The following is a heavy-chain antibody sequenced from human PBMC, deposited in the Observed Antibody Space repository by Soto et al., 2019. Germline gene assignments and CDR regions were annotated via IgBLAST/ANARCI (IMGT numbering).Heavy chain of an antibody. J-gene: IGHJ4*02. D-gene: IGHD3-16*02. Sequence: QITLKESGPTLVKPTQTLTLTCTFSGFSLSTSGVGVGWIRQPPGKALEWLALIYWDDDKRYSPSLKSRLTITKDPSKNQVVLTMTNMDPVDTATYYCAHSYYDYIWGSYPQYYFDYWGQGTLVTVSS. CDR2: IYWDDDK. CDR1: GFSLSTSGVG. CDR3: AHSYYDYIWGSYPQYYFDY. V-gene: IGHV2-5*02.